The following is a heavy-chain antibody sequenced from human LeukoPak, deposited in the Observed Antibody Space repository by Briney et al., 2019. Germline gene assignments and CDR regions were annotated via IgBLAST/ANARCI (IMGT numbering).Heavy chain of an antibody. V-gene: IGHV3-23*01. CDR2: ISGSGGGT. CDR3: AKDRSCTNGVCHGDFDY. J-gene: IGHJ4*02. CDR1: GITFSSYA. D-gene: IGHD2-8*01. Sequence: GGSLRLSCAASGITFSSYAMSWVRQAPGKGLEWVSGISGSGGGTYYADSVKGRFTISRDNSKNTLYLQMNSLRAEDTAVYYCAKDRSCTNGVCHGDFDYWGQGTLVTVSS.